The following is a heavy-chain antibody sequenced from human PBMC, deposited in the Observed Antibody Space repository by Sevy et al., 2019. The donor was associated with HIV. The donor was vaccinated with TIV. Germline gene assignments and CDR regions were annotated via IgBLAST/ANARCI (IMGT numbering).Heavy chain of an antibody. D-gene: IGHD2-21*02. Sequence: SETLSLTCTVSGSLSRGDSYWSWIRQPPGKGLEWIGHIYFSGHTNYNPSLKGRLTISVDTSKSQFSLTLSPVTAADSAVYYCARASGGGGDCFMSWGQGTLVTVSS. CDR2: IYFSGHT. CDR3: ARASGGGGDCFMS. J-gene: IGHJ5*02. CDR1: GSLSRGDSY. V-gene: IGHV4-61*08.